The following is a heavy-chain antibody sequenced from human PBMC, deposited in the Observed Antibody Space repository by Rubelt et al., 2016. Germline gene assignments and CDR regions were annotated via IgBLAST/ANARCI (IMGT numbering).Heavy chain of an antibody. CDR3: AKKDSSGWYNWFDP. V-gene: IGHV3-23*01. J-gene: IGHJ5*02. D-gene: IGHD6-19*01. CDR2: ISGSGGST. Sequence: KRGEWVSAISGSGGSTYYADSVKGRFTISRDNSKNTLYLQMNSLRAEDTAVYYCAKKDSSGWYNWFDPWGQGTLVTVSS.